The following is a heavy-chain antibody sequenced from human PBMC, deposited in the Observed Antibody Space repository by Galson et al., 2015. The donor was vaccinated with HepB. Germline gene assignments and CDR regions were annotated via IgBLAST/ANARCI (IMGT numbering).Heavy chain of an antibody. CDR1: GFTFSSYA. J-gene: IGHJ4*02. Sequence: SLRLSCAASGFTFSSYAMHWVRQAPGKGLEYVSAISSNGGSTYYADSVKGRFTISRDNSKNTLYLQMSSLRAEDTAVYYCVKESLLLWFGEDVGYWGQGTLVTVSS. D-gene: IGHD3-10*01. CDR2: ISSNGGST. CDR3: VKESLLLWFGEDVGY. V-gene: IGHV3-64D*09.